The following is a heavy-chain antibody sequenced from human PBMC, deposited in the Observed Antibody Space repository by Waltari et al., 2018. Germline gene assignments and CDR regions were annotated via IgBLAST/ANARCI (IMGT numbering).Heavy chain of an antibody. CDR3: ARDYDFWSGYYTGISAFDI. V-gene: IGHV3-23*01. CDR2: ISGSVGST. J-gene: IGHJ3*02. D-gene: IGHD3-3*01. CDR1: GFTFSSYA. Sequence: EVQLLESGGDLVQQGGSLRLSCAASGFTFSSYAMSWVRPAPGKGLEWVSAISGSVGSTYYADSVKGRFTISRDTSKNPLYLQMNSLRAEDTAVYYCARDYDFWSGYYTGISAFDIWGQGTMVTVSS.